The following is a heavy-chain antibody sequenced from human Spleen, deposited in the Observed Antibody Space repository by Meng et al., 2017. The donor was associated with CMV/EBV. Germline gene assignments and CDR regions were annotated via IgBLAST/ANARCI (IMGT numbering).Heavy chain of an antibody. D-gene: IGHD4-23*01. CDR3: AKDDYGGSTFDY. V-gene: IGHV3-33*06. CDR1: GFAFTKYG. CDR2: IWFDGSRE. Sequence: SCASFGFAFTKYGMPWGRQAPGKGLGWVAVIWFDGSREDYADSVKGRFTISRDNSVNTLYLQMNSLRAEDTAVYYCAKDDYGGSTFDYWGQGTLVTVSS. J-gene: IGHJ4*02.